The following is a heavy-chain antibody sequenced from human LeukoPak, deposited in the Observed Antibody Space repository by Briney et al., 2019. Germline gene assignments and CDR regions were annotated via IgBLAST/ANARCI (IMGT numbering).Heavy chain of an antibody. Sequence: ASVKASCKAAGYTFTAYYTHSGRQSPGHGLEWMGWINPNSGGTNYAQKFQGRVTMTRDTSISTGYMELGSLRSDDAVVYYCARALPIVVVPAAIRYYSALYFDYWGQGTLVTVSS. D-gene: IGHD2-2*01. CDR2: INPNSGGT. CDR1: GYTFTAYY. J-gene: IGHJ4*02. V-gene: IGHV1-2*02. CDR3: ARALPIVVVPAAIRYYSALYFDY.